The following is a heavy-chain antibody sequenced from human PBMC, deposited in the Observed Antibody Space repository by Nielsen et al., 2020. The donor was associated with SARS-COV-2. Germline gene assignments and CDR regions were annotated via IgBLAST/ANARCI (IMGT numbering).Heavy chain of an antibody. J-gene: IGHJ6*02. Sequence: WIRQSPSRGLEWLGRTYYRSKWYNDYAVSVKSRITINPDTSKNQFSLQLNSATPEDTAVYYCARDRGYSSGWGRYYYGMDVWGQGTTVTVSS. CDR2: TYYRSKWYN. CDR3: ARDRGYSSGWGRYYYGMDV. V-gene: IGHV6-1*01. D-gene: IGHD6-19*01.